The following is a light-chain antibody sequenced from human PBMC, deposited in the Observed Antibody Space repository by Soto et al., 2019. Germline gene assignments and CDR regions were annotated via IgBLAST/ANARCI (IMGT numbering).Light chain of an antibody. V-gene: IGLV2-23*01. J-gene: IGLJ2*01. Sequence: QAASVSGSPGQSITISCTGTSSDVGSYNLVSWYQQHPGKAPKLMIYEGTKRPSGVSNRFSGSMSGNTASLTISGLQAEDEADYYCCSYVGSSTVVFGGGTKLTVL. CDR1: SSDVGSYNL. CDR2: EGT. CDR3: CSYVGSSTVV.